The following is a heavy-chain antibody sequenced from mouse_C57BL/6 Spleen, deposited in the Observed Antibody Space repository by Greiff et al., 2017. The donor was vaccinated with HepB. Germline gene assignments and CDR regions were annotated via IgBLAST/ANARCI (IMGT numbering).Heavy chain of an antibody. CDR1: GFSLSTSGMG. CDR2: LYWDDDN. CDR3: ARSWYGAFAY. J-gene: IGHJ4*01. Sequence: QVTLKVSGPGILQSSQSLSLTCSFSGFSLSTSGMGVSWIRQPSGQGLEWLVHLYWDDDNRYNPSLKSRLTITQDTSRNQVFLKITSVDTADTATYYCARSWYGAFAYWGQGTSVTVSS. D-gene: IGHD2-14*01. V-gene: IGHV8-12*01.